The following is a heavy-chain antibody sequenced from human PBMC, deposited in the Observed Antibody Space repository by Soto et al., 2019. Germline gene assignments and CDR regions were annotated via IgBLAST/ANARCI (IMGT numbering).Heavy chain of an antibody. V-gene: IGHV3-11*05. Sequence: QVQLVESGGGLVKPGGSLRLSCAASGFTFSDYYMSWMRQAPGKGLEWVSYISSSSSHTNYEDSVKGRFTISRDNAKNSLYLQMNSLRAEDTAVYYCARSPYSSSWYDFAYWGQGSLVTVSS. J-gene: IGHJ4*02. CDR1: GFTFSDYY. CDR3: ARSPYSSSWYDFAY. D-gene: IGHD6-13*01. CDR2: ISSSSSHT.